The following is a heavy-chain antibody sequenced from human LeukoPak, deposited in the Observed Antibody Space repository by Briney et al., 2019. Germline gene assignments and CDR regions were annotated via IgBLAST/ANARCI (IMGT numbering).Heavy chain of an antibody. CDR1: GFTFSNAW. V-gene: IGHV3-21*01. CDR2: ISSSSSYI. J-gene: IGHJ3*02. Sequence: GSLRLSCAASGFTFSNAWMSWVRQAPGKGLEWVSSISSSSSYIYYADSVKGRFTISRDNAKNSLYLQMNSLRAEDTAVYYCARDLGIVGATTRAFDIWGQGTMVTVSS. D-gene: IGHD1-26*01. CDR3: ARDLGIVGATTRAFDI.